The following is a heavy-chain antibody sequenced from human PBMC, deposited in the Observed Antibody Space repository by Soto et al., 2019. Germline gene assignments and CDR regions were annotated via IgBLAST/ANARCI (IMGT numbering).Heavy chain of an antibody. CDR2: IVVGSGNT. V-gene: IGHV1-58*01. D-gene: IGHD2-2*01. CDR1: GFTFTSSA. J-gene: IGHJ3*02. CDR3: AALVVVPAATSGAFDI. Sequence: GGSVKVSCKASGFTFTSSAAQWVRQARGQRLEWIGWIVVGSGNTNYAQKFQERVTITRDMSTSTAYMELSSLRSEDTAVYYCAALVVVPAATSGAFDIWGQGTMVTVSS.